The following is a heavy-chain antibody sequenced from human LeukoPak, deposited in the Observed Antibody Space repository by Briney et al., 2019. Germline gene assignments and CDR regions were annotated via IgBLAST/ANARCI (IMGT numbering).Heavy chain of an antibody. J-gene: IGHJ6*02. Sequence: GGSLRLSCAASGFTFSSYWMNWARQAPGKGLEWVASINHNGNVNYYVDSVKGRFTISRDNAKNSLYLQMSNLRAEDTAVYYCARDLYYDSSGYYYIPYYYYYYGMDVWGQGTTVTVSS. D-gene: IGHD3-22*01. CDR3: ARDLYYDSSGYYYIPYYYYYYGMDV. CDR2: INHNGNVN. CDR1: GFTFSSYW. V-gene: IGHV3-7*03.